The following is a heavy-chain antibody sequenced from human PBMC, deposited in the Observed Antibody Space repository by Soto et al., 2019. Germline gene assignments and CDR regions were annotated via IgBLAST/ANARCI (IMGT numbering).Heavy chain of an antibody. D-gene: IGHD6-13*01. CDR2: INAGNGNT. CDR1: GYTFTSYA. J-gene: IGHJ6*02. CDR3: ASGIAADGTGYYYYGMDV. Sequence: QVQLVQSGAEVKKPGASVKVSCKASGYTFTSYAMHWVRQAPGQRLERMGWINAGNGNTKYSQKFQGRVTITSDTSASTAYMELSSLRSEDTAVYYCASGIAADGTGYYYYGMDVWGQGTTVTVSS. V-gene: IGHV1-3*01.